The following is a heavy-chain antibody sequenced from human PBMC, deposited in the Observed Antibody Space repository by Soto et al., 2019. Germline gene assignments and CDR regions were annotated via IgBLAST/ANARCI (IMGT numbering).Heavy chain of an antibody. Sequence: EVQLMESGGGLVQPGRSLRLSCAASGFTFDEYAMHWVRQVPGKGLEWVSSISWNGDNIGYADSVKGRFSISRDNARDSLYLQMNSLRAEDTDFYFCAKDSQGGGIFGALGDYWGQGTLVTVSS. CDR1: GFTFDEYA. D-gene: IGHD3-16*01. J-gene: IGHJ4*02. V-gene: IGHV3-9*01. CDR2: ISWNGDNI. CDR3: AKDSQGGGIFGALGDY.